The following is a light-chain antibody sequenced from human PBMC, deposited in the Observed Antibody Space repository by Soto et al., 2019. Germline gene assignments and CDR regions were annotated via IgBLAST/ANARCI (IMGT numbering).Light chain of an antibody. CDR2: GAS. Sequence: EIVLTQSPGTLSLSPGERATLSCRASQSVSSSYLAWYQQKPGQAPRLLIYGASSRATGIPDRFSGSGSGTDFTLTISRLEPEDCAVYYCQQYGSSPTFGQGTTVEIK. V-gene: IGKV3-20*01. J-gene: IGKJ1*01. CDR3: QQYGSSPT. CDR1: QSVSSSY.